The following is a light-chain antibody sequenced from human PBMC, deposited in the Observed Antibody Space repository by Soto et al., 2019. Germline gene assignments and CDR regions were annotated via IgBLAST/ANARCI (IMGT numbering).Light chain of an antibody. Sequence: TLSLSPGERATLSCRASQSVSSYLAWYQQKPGQAPRLLIYDASNRATGIPARFSGSGSGTDFTLTISSLEPEDFAVYYCQQRSNWPPTRTFGQGTKVDIK. J-gene: IGKJ1*01. CDR1: QSVSSY. CDR3: QQRSNWPPTRT. CDR2: DAS. V-gene: IGKV3-11*01.